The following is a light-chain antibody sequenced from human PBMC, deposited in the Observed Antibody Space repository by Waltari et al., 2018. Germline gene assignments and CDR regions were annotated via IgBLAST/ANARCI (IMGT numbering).Light chain of an antibody. CDR3: QQYGSSPWT. CDR1: QSVSSSY. CDR2: GAS. V-gene: IGKV3-20*01. Sequence: EIVLTQSPATLSLSPGARATLSCRASQSVSSSYLAWYQQKPGQAPRVLIHGASNRATGIPDRFSGSGSVADFTLTISRLEPEDFAVYYCQQYGSSPWTFGQGTKVEIK. J-gene: IGKJ1*01.